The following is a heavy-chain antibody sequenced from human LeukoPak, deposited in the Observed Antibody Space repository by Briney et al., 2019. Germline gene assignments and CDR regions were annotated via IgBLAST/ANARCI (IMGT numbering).Heavy chain of an antibody. D-gene: IGHD3-22*01. CDR3: ARDLSLHPYYYDSSGFDY. CDR1: GYTFTIYY. J-gene: IGHJ4*02. CDR2: INPSGGST. V-gene: IGHV1-46*01. Sequence: ASVKVSCTASGYTFTIYYMHWVRQAPGQGLEWMGIINPSGGSTSYAQKFQGRVTMTRDTSTSTVYMELSSLRSEDTAVYYCARDLSLHPYYYDSSGFDYWGQGTLVTVSS.